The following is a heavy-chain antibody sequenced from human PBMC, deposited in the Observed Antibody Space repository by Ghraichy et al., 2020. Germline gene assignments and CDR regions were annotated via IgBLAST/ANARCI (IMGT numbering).Heavy chain of an antibody. CDR3: AKGVTPSY. J-gene: IGHJ4*02. Sequence: LSLTCAASGFTVSSNYMSWVRQAPGKGLEWVSVIYSDGTTYYADSVKGRFTISRDNSKNTLYLQMNTLRAEDTAVYYCAKGVTPSYWGQGTLVTVSS. CDR2: IYSDGTT. V-gene: IGHV3-53*01. D-gene: IGHD3-10*01. CDR1: GFTVSSNY.